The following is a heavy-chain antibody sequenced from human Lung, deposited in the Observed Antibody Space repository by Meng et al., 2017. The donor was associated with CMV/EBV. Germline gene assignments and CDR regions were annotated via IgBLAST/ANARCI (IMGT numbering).Heavy chain of an antibody. V-gene: IGHV2-26*01. CDR2: IFSNDDK. D-gene: IGHD6-6*01. J-gene: IGHJ4*02. CDR1: GFSLSTTGMG. Sequence: SGXXLVXPTGTLTLTCTVSGFSLSTTGMGVDWIRQPPGKALEWLAHIFSNDDKSYSTSLKSRLTISKDTSQSRVVLTMTNMDPVDTATYYCALIGDVAGRPFDFXGQGXLVTVSS. CDR3: ALIGDVAGRPFDF.